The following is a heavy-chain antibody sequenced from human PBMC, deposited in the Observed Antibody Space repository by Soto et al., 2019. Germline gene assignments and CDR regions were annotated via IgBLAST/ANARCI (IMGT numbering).Heavy chain of an antibody. CDR2: IYYSGST. Sequence: PSETLSLTCTVSGGSISSYYWSWIRQPPGKGLEWIGYIYYSGSTNYNPSLKSRVTISVDTSKNQFSLKLSSVTAADTAVYYCARANYYYYGMDVWGQGTTVTVSS. CDR3: ARANYYYYGMDV. J-gene: IGHJ6*02. V-gene: IGHV4-59*01. CDR1: GGSISSYY.